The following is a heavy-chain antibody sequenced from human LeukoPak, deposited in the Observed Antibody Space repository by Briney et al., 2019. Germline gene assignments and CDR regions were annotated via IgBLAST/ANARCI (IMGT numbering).Heavy chain of an antibody. J-gene: IGHJ4*02. D-gene: IGHD5-12*01. CDR3: AKDRTYSAGAALDH. Sequence: PGGSLRLSCAASGFTFDDYSMHWVGPAPGKGLEGGSGISWNRGSAGYADSVKGRLTISRDSAKNSLYLQMNSLRTEDTALYYCAKDRTYSAGAALDHWGQGTLVTVSS. V-gene: IGHV3-9*01. CDR1: GFTFDDYS. CDR2: ISWNRGSA.